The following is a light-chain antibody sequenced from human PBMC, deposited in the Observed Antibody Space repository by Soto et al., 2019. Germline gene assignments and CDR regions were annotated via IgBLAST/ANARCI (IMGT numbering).Light chain of an antibody. CDR3: QQYYSYWT. Sequence: IQMTQSPSTLAASVGDRVTITCRASQSISSWVAWYQQKPGKAPKLLIYDASSLKSGVPFRFSGSGSGTEFTLTISSLQPDDFATYYCQQYYSYWTFGQGTKVDIK. CDR1: QSISSW. V-gene: IGKV1-5*01. CDR2: DAS. J-gene: IGKJ1*01.